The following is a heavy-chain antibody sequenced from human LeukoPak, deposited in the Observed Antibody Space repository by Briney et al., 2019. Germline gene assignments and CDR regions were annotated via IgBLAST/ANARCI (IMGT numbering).Heavy chain of an antibody. CDR3: ARDLLPTVTTLGAFDI. Sequence: PGGSLRLSCAASGFTFSSYWMSWVRQAPGKGLEWVANIKQDGSEKYYADSVKGRFTISRDNAKNSLYLQMNSLRAEDTAVYYCARDLLPTVTTLGAFDIWGQGTMVTVSS. J-gene: IGHJ3*02. V-gene: IGHV3-7*01. CDR2: IKQDGSEK. CDR1: GFTFSSYW. D-gene: IGHD4-11*01.